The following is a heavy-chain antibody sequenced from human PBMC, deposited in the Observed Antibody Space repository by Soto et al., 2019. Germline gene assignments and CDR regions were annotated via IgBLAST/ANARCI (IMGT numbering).Heavy chain of an antibody. Sequence: QVQLQESGPGLVKPSETLSLTCSVSGGSVSSGGYYWSWIRQPPGKGLEWIGCIYYSGSTDYNPSLKSRVTLSLDKSKNQFSLNLNSVTAADTAVSFCARGGSYRDFDYWGQGTLVSVSS. CDR1: GGSVSSGGYY. CDR3: ARGGSYRDFDY. J-gene: IGHJ4*02. CDR2: IYYSGST. D-gene: IGHD3-16*01. V-gene: IGHV4-61*08.